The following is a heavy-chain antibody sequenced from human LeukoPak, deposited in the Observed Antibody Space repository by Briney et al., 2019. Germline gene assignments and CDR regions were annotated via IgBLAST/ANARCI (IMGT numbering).Heavy chain of an antibody. CDR2: MSHDGSKI. D-gene: IGHD4-17*01. Sequence: GGSLRLSCASSGFTFSNYVLYWVRQAPGKGLEWVAGMSHDGSKIYYADPVKGRFTVSRYNSKNTLYLQMNSPRVEDTAVYSCARESFGDYYFDYWGQGTLVTVSS. CDR1: GFTFSNYV. J-gene: IGHJ4*02. CDR3: ARESFGDYYFDY. V-gene: IGHV3-30*14.